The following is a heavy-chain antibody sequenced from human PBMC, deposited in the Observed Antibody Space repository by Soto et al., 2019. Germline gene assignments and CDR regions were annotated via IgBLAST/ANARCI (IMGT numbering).Heavy chain of an antibody. V-gene: IGHV3-33*01. CDR1: GFAFSNHG. Sequence: QGQLVESGGGVVQPGRSLRLSCAASGFAFSNHGMHWVRQAPGKGLEWLAVIVREGSEKFYADSVKGRFTISRDNSKNTLYLEMSSLRAEDTDVYYCARDDDYDDNGLDLWGQGTLVTVSS. D-gene: IGHD4-17*01. CDR2: IVREGSEK. J-gene: IGHJ4*02. CDR3: ARDDDYDDNGLDL.